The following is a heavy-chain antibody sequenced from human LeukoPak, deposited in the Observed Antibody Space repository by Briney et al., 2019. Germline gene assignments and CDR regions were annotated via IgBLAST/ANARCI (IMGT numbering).Heavy chain of an antibody. CDR3: ATDPATVGITTRDF. D-gene: IGHD1-26*01. J-gene: IGHJ4*02. Sequence: GGSLRLSCAASGFSFSNYGMHWVRQAPGKGLEWVSSISGRGVSTNYADFVKGRFTISRDNSKSTLYLQMNSLRAEDTAVYYCATDPATVGITTRDFWGQGTLVTVSS. CDR2: ISGRGVST. V-gene: IGHV3-23*01. CDR1: GFSFSNYG.